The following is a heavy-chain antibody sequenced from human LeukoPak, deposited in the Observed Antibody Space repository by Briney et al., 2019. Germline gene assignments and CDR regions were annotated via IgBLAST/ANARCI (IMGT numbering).Heavy chain of an antibody. J-gene: IGHJ4*02. V-gene: IGHV3-20*04. CDR2: INWNGGST. D-gene: IGHD6-13*01. Sequence: RPGGSLRLSCAASGFTFDDYGMSWVRQAPGKGLEWVSGINWNGGSTGYADSVRGRFTISRDNAKNSLYLQMNSLRAEDTALYYCARCVGLGIAAAGGGDYWGQGTLVTVSS. CDR1: GFTFDDYG. CDR3: ARCVGLGIAAAGGGDY.